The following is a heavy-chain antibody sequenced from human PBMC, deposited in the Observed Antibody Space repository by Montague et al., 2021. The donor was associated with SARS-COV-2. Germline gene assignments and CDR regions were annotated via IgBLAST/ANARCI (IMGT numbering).Heavy chain of an antibody. Sequence: TLSLTCTVSGGSISSGGYYWSWIRQHPGKGLEWIGYIYYSGSTYYNPSLKSRVTISVDTSKNQFSLKLSSVTAADTAVYYCARVTEPWITIFGVVNLHWYFDLWGRGTLVTVSS. CDR2: IYYSGST. CDR3: ARVTEPWITIFGVVNLHWYFDL. J-gene: IGHJ2*01. D-gene: IGHD3-3*01. CDR1: GGSISSGGYY. V-gene: IGHV4-31*03.